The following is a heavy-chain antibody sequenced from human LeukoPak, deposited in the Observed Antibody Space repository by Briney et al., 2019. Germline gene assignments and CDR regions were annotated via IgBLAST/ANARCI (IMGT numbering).Heavy chain of an antibody. J-gene: IGHJ5*02. Sequence: ASVKVSCKASGYTFTTYDINWGRQATGQGLEWMGWMNPNSGNTGYAQKFQGRVTMTRNTSISTAYMELSSLRSEDTAVYYCARGPNKSDGGNSGSAWFDPWGQGTLVTVSS. CDR2: MNPNSGNT. CDR3: ARGPNKSDGGNSGSAWFDP. D-gene: IGHD4-23*01. V-gene: IGHV1-8*01. CDR1: GYTFTTYD.